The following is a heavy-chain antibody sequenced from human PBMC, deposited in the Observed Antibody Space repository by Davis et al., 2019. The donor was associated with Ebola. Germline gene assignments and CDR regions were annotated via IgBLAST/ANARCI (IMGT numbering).Heavy chain of an antibody. V-gene: IGHV3-7*01. Sequence: GESLKISCAASGFTVSTNHMSWVRQAPGKGLEWVAIIKEDGSEKNYVDSVKGRFTISRDNAKNSLYLQMNSLRAEDTAVYYCASRRGGPQNGWDILAGYPWGQGTLVTVSS. CDR2: IKEDGSEK. CDR1: GFTVSTNH. D-gene: IGHD3-9*01. CDR3: ASRRGGPQNGWDILAGYP. J-gene: IGHJ4*02.